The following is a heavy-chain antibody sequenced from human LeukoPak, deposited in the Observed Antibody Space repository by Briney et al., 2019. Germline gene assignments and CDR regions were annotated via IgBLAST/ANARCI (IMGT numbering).Heavy chain of an antibody. CDR3: AKDPIVVVPAAMGGSDAFDI. CDR2: IIGSGGST. Sequence: GGSLRLSCAASRFTFISYAMRCGREAPGEGRGWVSAIIGSGGSTYYADSVKGRFTISRDNSKNTLYLQMNSLRAEDTAVYYCAKDPIVVVPAAMGGSDAFDIWGQGTMVTVSS. J-gene: IGHJ3*02. CDR1: RFTFISYA. D-gene: IGHD2-2*01. V-gene: IGHV3-23*01.